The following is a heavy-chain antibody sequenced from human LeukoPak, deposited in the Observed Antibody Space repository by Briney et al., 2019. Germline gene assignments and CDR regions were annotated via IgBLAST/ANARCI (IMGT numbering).Heavy chain of an antibody. J-gene: IGHJ4*02. CDR3: ARSTDGYIYDY. V-gene: IGHV4-31*03. Sequence: PSETLSLTCNVSGDSLSSGDYYWRWIRQHPAKGLEWIGYIYYRGTTYYNPSLKSRLTISVDASSAHFSLNLTSVTAADTAVYYCARSTDGYIYDYWGRGTLVSVSS. CDR2: IYYRGTT. CDR1: GDSLSSGDYY. D-gene: IGHD5-24*01.